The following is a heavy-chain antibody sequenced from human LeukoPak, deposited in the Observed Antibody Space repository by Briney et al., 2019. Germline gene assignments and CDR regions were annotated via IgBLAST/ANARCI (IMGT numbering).Heavy chain of an antibody. CDR1: GFTFSSYG. Sequence: GRSLRLSCAASGFTFSSYGMHWVRQAPGKGLEWVAVIWYDGSNKYYADSVKGRFTISRDNSKNTLYLQMNSLRAEDTAVYYCASEGAPLYYYDSSGYRYWGQGTLVTVSS. V-gene: IGHV3-33*01. CDR2: IWYDGSNK. CDR3: ASEGAPLYYYDSSGYRY. D-gene: IGHD3-22*01. J-gene: IGHJ4*02.